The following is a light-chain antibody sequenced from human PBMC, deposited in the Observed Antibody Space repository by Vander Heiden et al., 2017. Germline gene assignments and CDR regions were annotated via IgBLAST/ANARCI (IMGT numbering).Light chain of an antibody. J-gene: IGLJ2*01. CDR2: FTN. V-gene: IGLV8-61*01. CDR1: SGSVSPSYY. CDR3: GLYMGRGIVI. Sequence: QPVVTQEPSFSVSPGGTVTLTCGLSSGSVSPSYYPIWYPQTPAQAPRTLIYFTNNRSSGVPDRFSASILGNKAALTITGAQADEESDYYCGLYMGRGIVIFGGGTKLTVL.